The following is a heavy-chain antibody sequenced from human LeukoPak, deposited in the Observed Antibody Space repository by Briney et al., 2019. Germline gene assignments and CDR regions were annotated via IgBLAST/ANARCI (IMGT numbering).Heavy chain of an antibody. Sequence: SETLSLTCTVSGGSISSYYWSWIRQPPGKGLEWIGYIYYSGSTNYNPSLKSRVTISVDTSKNQFSLKLSSVTAADTAVYYCARVGHGIADQYYFDYWGQGTLVTVSS. CDR1: GGSISSYY. D-gene: IGHD6-13*01. V-gene: IGHV4-59*01. CDR2: IYYSGST. J-gene: IGHJ4*02. CDR3: ARVGHGIADQYYFDY.